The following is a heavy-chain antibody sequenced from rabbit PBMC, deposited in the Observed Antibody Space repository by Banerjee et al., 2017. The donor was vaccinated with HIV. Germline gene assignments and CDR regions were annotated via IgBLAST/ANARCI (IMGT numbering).Heavy chain of an antibody. Sequence: QEQLEESGGDLVKPEGSLTLTCKASGLDFSSSDWICWVRQAPGKGLEWIACINTYTAKSVYATWATGRFTISRTSSTTVTLRMTSLTAADRATYFCARDLVGVIGWNFYLWGQGTLVTVS. CDR2: INTYTAKS. D-gene: IGHD1-1*01. CDR3: ARDLVGVIGWNFYL. V-gene: IGHV1S45*01. CDR1: GLDFSSSDW. J-gene: IGHJ4*01.